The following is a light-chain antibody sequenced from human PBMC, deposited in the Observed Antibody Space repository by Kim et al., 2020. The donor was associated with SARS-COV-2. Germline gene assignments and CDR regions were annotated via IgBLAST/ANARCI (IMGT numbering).Light chain of an antibody. V-gene: IGLV10-54*01. CDR1: SNNVGNAG. J-gene: IGLJ3*02. CDR2: RNN. Sequence: QPARPTCTGNSNNVGNAGAAWLEKRQGHPPNLLSDRNNNRPSGISERLCAARSGNAASLTITGLEPEDEAYYYITARDTRLSEWVFGGGTQRTV. CDR3: TARDTRLSEWV.